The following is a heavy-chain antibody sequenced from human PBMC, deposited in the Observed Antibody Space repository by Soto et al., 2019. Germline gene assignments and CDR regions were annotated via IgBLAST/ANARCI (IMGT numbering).Heavy chain of an antibody. CDR2: IIPILDET. CDR3: SVGEDDEYRNPPDDAVDI. J-gene: IGHJ3*02. Sequence: QIQLVQSGAEVKKPGSSVRVSCKASGGSFRSHAVTWVRQAPGQGLEWMGRIIPILDETKFAQKFQDRVTMTADKSTSTVYMDLSSLTSEDTAMYFCSVGEDDEYRNPPDDAVDIWGQGTKVTVSS. D-gene: IGHD3-16*02. V-gene: IGHV1-69*02. CDR1: GGSFRSHA.